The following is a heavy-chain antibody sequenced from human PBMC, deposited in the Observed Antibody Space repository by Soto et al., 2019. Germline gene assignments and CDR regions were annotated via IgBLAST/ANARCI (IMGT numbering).Heavy chain of an antibody. V-gene: IGHV3-11*01. CDR1: VFTFSDYY. D-gene: IGHD3-22*01. J-gene: IGHJ5*02. Sequence: GSLRGYCAAPVFTFSDYYMSWIRQAPGKGLEWVSYISSSGSTIYYADSVKGRFTISRDNAKNSLYLQMNSLRAEDTAVYYCARDYPPDYYDSSGYRYNWFDPWGQGTLVTVSS. CDR3: ARDYPPDYYDSSGYRYNWFDP. CDR2: ISSSGSTI.